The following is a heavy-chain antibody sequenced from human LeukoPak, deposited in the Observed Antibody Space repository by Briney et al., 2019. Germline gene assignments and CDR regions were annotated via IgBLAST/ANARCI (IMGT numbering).Heavy chain of an antibody. CDR2: INPASGGT. D-gene: IGHD1-14*01. CDR1: GYTFTAYY. V-gene: IGHV1-2*02. J-gene: IGHJ5*02. Sequence: ASVKVSCKPSGYTFTAYYLHWVRQAPGQGLEWMGWINPASGGTHYAQKFQGRVTMTRDTSISTAYMELSRLTSDDTAVYYCAREGIAEPDTNWFDPGGQGTLVTVSS. CDR3: AREGIAEPDTNWFDP.